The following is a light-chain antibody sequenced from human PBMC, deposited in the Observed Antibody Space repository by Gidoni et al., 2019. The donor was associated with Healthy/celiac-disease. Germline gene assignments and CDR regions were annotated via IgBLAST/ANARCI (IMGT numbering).Light chain of an antibody. V-gene: IGKV3-11*01. CDR1: QSVSSY. CDR3: QQRSNWVLT. Sequence: PATLSFSPAQRATLSCRASQSVSSYLAWYQQKPGQAPRHLIYDASNRATGIPARFSGSGSGTDFTLTISSLEPEDFAVYYCQQRSNWVLTFGGGTKVEIK. J-gene: IGKJ4*01. CDR2: DAS.